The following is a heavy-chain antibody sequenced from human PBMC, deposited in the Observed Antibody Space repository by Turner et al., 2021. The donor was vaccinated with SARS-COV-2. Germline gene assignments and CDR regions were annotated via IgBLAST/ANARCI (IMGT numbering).Heavy chain of an antibody. D-gene: IGHD6-19*01. Sequence: EVQLVESGGGLVKPGGSLRLSCAASGFTFDDYAMHWVRQAPGKGLEWVSGISWNSGSIGYADSVKGRFTISRDNAKNSLYLQMNSLRVEDTALYYCVKDLGYSSGGMDVWGQGTTVTVSS. J-gene: IGHJ6*02. CDR1: GFTFDDYA. V-gene: IGHV3-9*01. CDR3: VKDLGYSSGGMDV. CDR2: ISWNSGSI.